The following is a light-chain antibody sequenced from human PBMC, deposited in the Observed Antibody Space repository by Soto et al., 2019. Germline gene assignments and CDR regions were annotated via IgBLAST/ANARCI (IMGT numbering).Light chain of an antibody. CDR2: DNN. J-gene: IGLJ2*01. CDR3: QAYDRTLTGVV. Sequence: QSVLTQPPSVSGAPGQRVTISCAGSGSNIGSNYPIHWYQQFPGTAPKLLIYDNNIRPSGVPDPFSGSRAVTSGALAITGPQAEDEADYYCQAYDRTLTGVVFGGGTKLTVL. V-gene: IGLV1-40*01. CDR1: GSNIGSNYP.